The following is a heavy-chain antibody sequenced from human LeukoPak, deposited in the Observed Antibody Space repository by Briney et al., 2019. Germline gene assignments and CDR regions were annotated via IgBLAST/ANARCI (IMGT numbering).Heavy chain of an antibody. CDR3: ARDSRYSDTSGYYYSHYYMDV. D-gene: IGHD3-22*01. J-gene: IGHJ6*03. Sequence: SSETLSLTCTVSGGSINYYYWSWIRQPPGKGPEYIGYIYSSGSTNYNPSLKSRVTMSVDTSKNRFSLKLSSVTAADTAVYYCARDSRYSDTSGYYYSHYYMDVWGKGTTVTVSS. CDR2: IYSSGST. V-gene: IGHV4-59*01. CDR1: GGSINYYY.